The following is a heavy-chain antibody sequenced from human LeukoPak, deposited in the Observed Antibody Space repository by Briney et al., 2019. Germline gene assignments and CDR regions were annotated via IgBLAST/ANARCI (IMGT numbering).Heavy chain of an antibody. D-gene: IGHD4-17*01. CDR1: GFTFSSYA. CDR3: ARDTLSYGDYVTDAFDI. J-gene: IGHJ3*02. CDR2: ISYDGSNK. Sequence: GGSLRLSCAASGFTFSSYAMHWVRQAPGKGLEWVAVISYDGSNKYYADSVKGRFTISRDNSKNTLYLQMNSLRAEDTAVYYCARDTLSYGDYVTDAFDIWGQGTMVTVSS. V-gene: IGHV3-30-3*01.